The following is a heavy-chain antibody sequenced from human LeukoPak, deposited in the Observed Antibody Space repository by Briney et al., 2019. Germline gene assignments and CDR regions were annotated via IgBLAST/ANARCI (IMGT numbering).Heavy chain of an antibody. J-gene: IGHJ4*02. V-gene: IGHV1-18*01. Sequence: ASVKVSSKASGNTFTSYGISWVRQPPGQGPEWKEWISTYNGNTHYAQKLQGRVTMTTDTSTSTAYMELRSLRSADTAVYYCARAVGSWDPYFDYWGQGTLVTVSS. CDR1: GNTFTSYG. D-gene: IGHD6-13*01. CDR2: ISTYNGNT. CDR3: ARAVGSWDPYFDY.